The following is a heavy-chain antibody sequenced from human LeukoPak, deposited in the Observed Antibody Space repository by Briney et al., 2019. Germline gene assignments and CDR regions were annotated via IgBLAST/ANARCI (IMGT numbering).Heavy chain of an antibody. V-gene: IGHV4-39*01. CDR3: ARTYSSVCDDAFDI. J-gene: IGHJ3*02. CDR1: GGSISSSSYY. CDR2: IYYSGST. D-gene: IGHD6-19*01. Sequence: SETLSLTCTVSGGSISSSSYYWGWIRQPPGKGLEWIGSIYYSGSTYYNPSLKSRVTISVDTSKNQFSLKLSSVTAADTAVYYCARTYSSVCDDAFDIWGQGTMVTVSS.